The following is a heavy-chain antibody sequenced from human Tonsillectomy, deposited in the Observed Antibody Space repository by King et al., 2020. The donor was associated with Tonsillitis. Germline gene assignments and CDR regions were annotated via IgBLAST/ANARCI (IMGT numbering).Heavy chain of an antibody. Sequence: QLQESGPGLVKPSETLSLTCTVSGGSISSYYWSWIRQPAGKGLEWIGRIYTSGSTNYNPSLTSRVTMSVDTSKNQFSLKLSSVTAADTAVYYCARDLYYYDSSGYHNWFDPWGQGTLVTVSS. CDR2: IYTSGST. CDR3: ARDLYYYDSSGYHNWFDP. CDR1: GGSISSYY. J-gene: IGHJ5*02. V-gene: IGHV4-4*07. D-gene: IGHD3-22*01.